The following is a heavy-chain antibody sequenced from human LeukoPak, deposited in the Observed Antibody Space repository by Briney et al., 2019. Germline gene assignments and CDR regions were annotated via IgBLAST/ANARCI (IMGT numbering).Heavy chain of an antibody. Sequence: SETLSLTCAVHGESFNAYFWSWIRQVPGKGLEWIGEIDHRGSSNYNPPLKSRATISVDTSKNHFSLSLTSVTAADTAVYYCATRSSTLAAARCFDDWGEGTVVTVYS. V-gene: IGHV4-34*01. CDR2: IDHRGSS. CDR1: GESFNAYF. D-gene: IGHD6-6*01. J-gene: IGHJ4*03. CDR3: ATRSSTLAAARCFDD.